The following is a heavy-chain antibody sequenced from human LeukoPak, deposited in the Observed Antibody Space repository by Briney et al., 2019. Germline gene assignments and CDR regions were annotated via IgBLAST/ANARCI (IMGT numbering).Heavy chain of an antibody. V-gene: IGHV4-30-4*08. D-gene: IGHD3-16*01. J-gene: IGHJ4*02. Sequence: SQTLSLTCTVSGGSISSGDYYWSWIRQPPVKGLEWIGYIYYSGSTYYNPSLKSRVTISVDTSKNQFSLKLSSVTAADTAVYYCARVPRRVDYRLDXWGQGTLVTVS. CDR3: ARVPRRVDYRLDX. CDR1: GGSISSGDYY. CDR2: IYYSGST.